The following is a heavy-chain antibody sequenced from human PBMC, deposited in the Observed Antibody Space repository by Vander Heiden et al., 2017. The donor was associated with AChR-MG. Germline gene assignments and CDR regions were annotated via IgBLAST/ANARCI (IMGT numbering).Heavy chain of an antibody. D-gene: IGHD2-15*01. CDR3: ARDLGYCSGGSCYSVFDY. CDR2: IKEDGSEK. J-gene: IGHJ4*02. Sequence: EGPVVASGGGLVQPGGSLSLSCEPSGFPFRRHWVGWVGQTPGKGLEWVAHIKEDGSEKYHADSVKGRFTISRDNAENSLYLQMNSLRAEDTAVYYCARDLGYCSGGSCYSVFDYWGQGTLVTVSS. CDR1: GFPFRRHW. V-gene: IGHV3-7*01.